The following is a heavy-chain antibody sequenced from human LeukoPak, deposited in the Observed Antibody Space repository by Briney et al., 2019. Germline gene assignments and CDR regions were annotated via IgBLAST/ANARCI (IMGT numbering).Heavy chain of an antibody. CDR1: GFTFSSYA. CDR2: ISDNGGST. D-gene: IGHD3-10*01. Sequence: PGGSLRLSCAASGFTFSSYAMSWVRQAPGKGLEWVSVISDNGGSTYYADSVKGRVTISRDNSKNTLYLQMNRLRAEDTALYYCAKAATFYYGSDLWGQGILVAVSS. CDR3: AKAATFYYGSDL. J-gene: IGHJ4*02. V-gene: IGHV3-23*01.